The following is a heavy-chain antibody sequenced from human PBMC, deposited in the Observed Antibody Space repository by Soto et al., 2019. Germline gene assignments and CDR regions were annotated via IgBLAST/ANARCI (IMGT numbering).Heavy chain of an antibody. V-gene: IGHV1-69*12. CDR3: ARRNHRWLQIWYFDL. CDR1: GGTFSNYP. J-gene: IGHJ2*01. D-gene: IGHD5-12*01. Sequence: QVQLVQSGAEVKKPGSSVKVSCKASGGTFSNYPISWVRQAPGQGLEWMGGIIPIFGTVNYAQKFQGRVTMTADESTSRAYTELSSLRSAETAVYYCARRNHRWLQIWYFDLWARGTLVTVSS. CDR2: IIPIFGTV.